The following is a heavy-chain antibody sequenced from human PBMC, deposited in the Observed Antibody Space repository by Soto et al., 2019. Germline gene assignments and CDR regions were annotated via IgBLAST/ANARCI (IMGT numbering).Heavy chain of an antibody. V-gene: IGHV1-69*01. Sequence: QVQLVQSGAEVKKPGSSVKVSCKASGGTFSSYAISWVRQAPGQGLEWMGGIIPIFGTANYAQKFQGRVTITAAEYTSTAFMELSSMRSEDTAVYYCARVCSQNYDDYSSISGWIDPWGQGTLVTVSS. CDR3: ARVCSQNYDDYSSISGWIDP. CDR1: GGTFSSYA. J-gene: IGHJ5*02. CDR2: IIPIFGTA. D-gene: IGHD4-17*01.